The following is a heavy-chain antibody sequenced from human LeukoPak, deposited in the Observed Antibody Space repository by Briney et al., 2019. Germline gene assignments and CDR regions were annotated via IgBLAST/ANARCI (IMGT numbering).Heavy chain of an antibody. V-gene: IGHV4-38-2*02. J-gene: IGHJ4*02. D-gene: IGHD6-19*01. CDR1: GYSISNGYY. Sequence: SETLSLTCTVSGYSISNGYYWDWIRQPPGRGLEWIGNIYRSGSTSCNPSLKSRVTISVDTSKNQFSLKVNSVTAADTAVYYCARRHSSGWFYYWGQGTLVTVSS. CDR3: ARRHSSGWFYY. CDR2: IYRSGST.